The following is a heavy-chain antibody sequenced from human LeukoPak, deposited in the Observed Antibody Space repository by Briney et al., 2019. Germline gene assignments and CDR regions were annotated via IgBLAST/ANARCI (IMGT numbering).Heavy chain of an antibody. CDR1: GYTFSSYY. J-gene: IGHJ6*03. D-gene: IGHD2-2*02. CDR3: AYYCGGTICYKKNYMAV. CDR2: INPNTGGT. V-gene: IGHV1-2*02. Sequence: GASVKVSCKASGYTFSSYYMHWVRQAPGQGLEWLGWINPNTGGTLSAQNFQGRVTLTWDTSISTAYMELSRLRSDDTAVYYCAYYCGGTICYKKNYMAVWGKGTTVTVSS.